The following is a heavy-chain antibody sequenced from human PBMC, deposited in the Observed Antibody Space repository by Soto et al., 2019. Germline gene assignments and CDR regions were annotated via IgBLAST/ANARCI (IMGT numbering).Heavy chain of an antibody. CDR3: ARDRPYYYGSGSYYYYYYGMDV. D-gene: IGHD3-10*01. J-gene: IGHJ6*02. Sequence: GGSLRLSCAASGFTVSSNYMSWVRQAPGKGLEWVSVIYSGGSTYYADSVKGRFTISRDNSKNTLYLQMNSLRAGDTAVYYCARDRPYYYGSGSYYYYYYGMDVWGQGTTVTVSS. CDR2: IYSGGST. CDR1: GFTVSSNY. V-gene: IGHV3-53*01.